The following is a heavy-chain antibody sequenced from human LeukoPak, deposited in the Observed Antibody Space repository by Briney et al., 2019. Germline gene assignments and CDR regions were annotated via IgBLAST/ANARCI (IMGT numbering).Heavy chain of an antibody. J-gene: IGHJ4*02. Sequence: SETLSLTCAVYGGSFSGYYWGWIRQPPGKGLEWIGEINHSGSTNYNPSLKSRVTISVDTSKNQFSLKLSSVTAADTAVYYCARRYYYDSSGSQYSPIDYWGQGTLVTVSS. CDR1: GGSFSGYY. D-gene: IGHD3-22*01. V-gene: IGHV4-34*01. CDR2: INHSGST. CDR3: ARRYYYDSSGSQYSPIDY.